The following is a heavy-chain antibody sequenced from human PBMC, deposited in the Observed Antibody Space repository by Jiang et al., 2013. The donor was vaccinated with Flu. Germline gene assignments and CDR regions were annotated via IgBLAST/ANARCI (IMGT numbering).Heavy chain of an antibody. CDR1: GYSISSGYY. CDR3: ARDLGGNYYGSGSYQR. J-gene: IGHJ4*02. Sequence: PSETLSLTCTVSGYSISSGYYWGWIRQPPGKGLEWIGSIYHSGSTYYNPSLKSRVTISVDTSKNQFSLKLSSVTAADTAVYYCARDLGGNYYGSGSYQRWGQGTLVTVSS. V-gene: IGHV4-38-2*02. D-gene: IGHD3-10*01. CDR2: IYHSGST.